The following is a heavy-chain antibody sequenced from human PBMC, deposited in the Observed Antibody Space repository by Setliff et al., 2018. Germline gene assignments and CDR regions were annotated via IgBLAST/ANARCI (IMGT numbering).Heavy chain of an antibody. V-gene: IGHV4-4*07. CDR2: IYTSGST. J-gene: IGHJ3*02. CDR3: ARKGISALSGAFDM. D-gene: IGHD1-26*01. CDR1: GGSISNYY. Sequence: PAGTLSLTWTVSGGSISNYYGSWIRQPAGKGLEWIGRIYTSGSTNYNPSLKSRVTMSVDTSKNQFSLKLSSVTAADTAVYYCARKGISALSGAFDMWGQGTMVTVSS.